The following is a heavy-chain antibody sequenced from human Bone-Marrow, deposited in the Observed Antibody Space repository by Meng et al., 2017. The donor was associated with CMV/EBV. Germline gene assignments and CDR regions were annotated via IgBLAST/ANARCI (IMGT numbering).Heavy chain of an antibody. D-gene: IGHD5-18*01. CDR2: ISGSGGST. Sequence: GESLKISCAASGFTFSNAWMSWVRQAPGKGLEWVSAISGSGGSTYYADSVKGRFTISRDNSKNTLYLQMNSLRAEDTAVYYCARTGLADTGKANYYYYGMDVWGQGTTVTVSS. J-gene: IGHJ6*02. CDR1: GFTFSNAW. CDR3: ARTGLADTGKANYYYYGMDV. V-gene: IGHV3-23*01.